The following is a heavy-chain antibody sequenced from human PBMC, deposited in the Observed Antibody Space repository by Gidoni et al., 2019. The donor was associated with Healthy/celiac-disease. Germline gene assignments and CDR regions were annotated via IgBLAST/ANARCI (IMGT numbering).Heavy chain of an antibody. V-gene: IGHV4-34*01. CDR3: ARVALVWAFDI. CDR2: INHSGST. D-gene: IGHD2-8*01. J-gene: IGHJ3*02. Sequence: QVQLQQWGAGLLKPSETLSLTCAVYGGSFSAYYWSWIRQPPGKGLEWIGEINHSGSTNYNPSLKSRVTISVDTSKNQFSLKLSSVTAADTAVYYCARVALVWAFDIWGQGTMVTVSS. CDR1: GGSFSAYY.